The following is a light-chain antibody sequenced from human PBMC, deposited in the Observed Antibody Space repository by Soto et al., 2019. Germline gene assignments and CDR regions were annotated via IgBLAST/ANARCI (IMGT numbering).Light chain of an antibody. CDR1: QSLVYSDGNTY. J-gene: IGKJ5*01. CDR3: MQGTHWPPIT. CDR2: KVS. V-gene: IGKV2-30*01. Sequence: DVVMTQSPLSLPVTLGQPASISCRSSQSLVYSDGNTYLNWFQQRPGQSPRRLIYKVSNRDSGVPDRFSGSGLGTDFTLKISRVEAEDVGVYYCMQGTHWPPITFGQGTRLEIK.